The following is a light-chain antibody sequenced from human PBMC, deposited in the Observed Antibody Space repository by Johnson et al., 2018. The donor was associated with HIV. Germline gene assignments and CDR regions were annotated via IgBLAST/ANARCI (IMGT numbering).Light chain of an antibody. CDR3: GVWDASLSPHYV. CDR2: EDY. J-gene: IGLJ1*01. Sequence: QPVLTQPPSVSAAPGQRVNISCSGHSSNIENYFVSWYQQLPGAAPRLLIYEDYKRPSGIPDRFSGSKSGASATLGITGLQTGDEADYYCGVWDASLSPHYVFGAGTKVTVL. V-gene: IGLV1-51*02. CDR1: SSNIENYF.